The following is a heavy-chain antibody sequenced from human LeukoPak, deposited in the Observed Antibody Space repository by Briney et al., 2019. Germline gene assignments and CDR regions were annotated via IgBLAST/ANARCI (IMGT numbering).Heavy chain of an antibody. CDR1: GFTFSSYA. CDR2: ISYDGSNK. V-gene: IGHV3-30-3*01. Sequence: PGGSLRLSCAASGFTFSSYAMHWVRQAPGKGLEWVAVISYDGSNKYYADSVKGRFTISRDNSKNTLYLQMNSLRAEDTAVYYCASFERGSYEIYYYGMDVWGQGTTVTVSS. CDR3: ASFERGSYEIYYYGMDV. D-gene: IGHD1-26*01. J-gene: IGHJ6*02.